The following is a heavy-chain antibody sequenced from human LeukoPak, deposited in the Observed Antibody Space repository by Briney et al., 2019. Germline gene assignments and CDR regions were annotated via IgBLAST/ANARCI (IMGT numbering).Heavy chain of an antibody. D-gene: IGHD4-23*01. J-gene: IGHJ4*02. Sequence: GSLRLSCAASGFTFSSYSMNWVRQAPGKGLEWVSSISSSSSYIYYADSVKGRFTISRDNAKNPLDLQMNSLRAEDTAVYYCARVAPNYGGNSWFDYWGQGTLVTVSS. CDR3: ARVAPNYGGNSWFDY. CDR2: ISSSSSYI. CDR1: GFTFSSYS. V-gene: IGHV3-21*01.